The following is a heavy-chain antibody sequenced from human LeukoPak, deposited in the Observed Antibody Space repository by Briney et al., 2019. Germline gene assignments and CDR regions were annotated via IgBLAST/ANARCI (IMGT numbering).Heavy chain of an antibody. D-gene: IGHD3/OR15-3a*01. V-gene: IGHV4-59*01. J-gene: IGHJ4*02. CDR3: AREGLVINFDY. Sequence: SETLSLTCSVSGGSISNYYWSWIRQPPGKGPEWIGYIYYSGSAHYNPSLKSRVTMSVDLSKSQFSLRLTSVTAADTAVYYCAREGLVINFDYWGQGTLATVSS. CDR2: IYYSGSA. CDR1: GGSISNYY.